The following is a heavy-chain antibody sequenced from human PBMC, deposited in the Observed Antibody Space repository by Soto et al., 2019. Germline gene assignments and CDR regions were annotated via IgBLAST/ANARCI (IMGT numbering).Heavy chain of an antibody. Sequence: ASVQVSCKASGYTFTSYYMHWVRQAPGQGLEWMGIINPSGGSTSYAQKFQGRVTMTRDTSTSTVYMELSSLRSEDTAVYYCARDCKRITIFGVGTSPDYWGQGTLVTVSS. V-gene: IGHV1-46*01. CDR1: GYTFTSYY. CDR3: ARDCKRITIFGVGTSPDY. J-gene: IGHJ4*02. CDR2: INPSGGST. D-gene: IGHD3-3*01.